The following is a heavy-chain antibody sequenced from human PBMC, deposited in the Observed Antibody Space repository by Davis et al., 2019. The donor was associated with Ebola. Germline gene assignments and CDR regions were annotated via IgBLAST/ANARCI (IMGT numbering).Heavy chain of an antibody. J-gene: IGHJ5*02. D-gene: IGHD2-15*01. CDR3: ARQRRAAPAWFDP. CDR2: IYPGDSDT. CDR1: GYSFTTFW. V-gene: IGHV5-51*01. Sequence: GGSLRLSCKGSGYSFTTFWIVWVRQMPGKGLEWMGVIYPGDSDTRYSPSFQGQVTISADKSISTAYLQWSSLKASDTAMYYCARQRRAAPAWFDPWGQGTLVTVSS.